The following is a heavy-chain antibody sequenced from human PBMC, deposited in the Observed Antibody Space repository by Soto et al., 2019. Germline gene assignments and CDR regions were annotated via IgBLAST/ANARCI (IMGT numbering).Heavy chain of an antibody. Sequence: QVQLQESGPGLVKPSQTLSLTCTVSGGSISSGGYYWSWIRQHPEKGLEWIGYIYYGGSTYYNPSLKSRLTMSVDTSKNQCSLKLSSVTAADTAVYYCARVFPHYESSAYYPDAFDIWGQGTMVTVSS. CDR1: GGSISSGGYY. D-gene: IGHD3-22*01. CDR2: IYYGGST. CDR3: ARVFPHYESSAYYPDAFDI. J-gene: IGHJ3*02. V-gene: IGHV4-31*03.